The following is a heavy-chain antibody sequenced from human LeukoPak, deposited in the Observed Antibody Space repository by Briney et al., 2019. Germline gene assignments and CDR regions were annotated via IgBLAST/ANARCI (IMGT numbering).Heavy chain of an antibody. CDR1: GGTFSSYA. CDR3: ASLYGSGSYYPNY. V-gene: IGHV1-69*04. Sequence: SVKVSCKASGGTFSSYAISWVRQAPGQGLEWMGRIIPILGIANYAQKFQGRVTITADKSTSTAYMELSSLRSEDTAVYYCASLYGSGSYYPNYWGQGTLVTVSS. J-gene: IGHJ4*02. D-gene: IGHD3-10*01. CDR2: IIPILGIA.